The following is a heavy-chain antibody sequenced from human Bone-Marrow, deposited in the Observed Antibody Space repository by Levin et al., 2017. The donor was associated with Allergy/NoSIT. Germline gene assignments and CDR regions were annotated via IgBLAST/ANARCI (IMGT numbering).Heavy chain of an antibody. CDR3: AKDRYGDSRPDAFDI. J-gene: IGHJ3*02. D-gene: IGHD4-17*01. CDR1: GFTFDDYA. CDR2: ISWNSGSI. Sequence: PGGSLRLSCAASGFTFDDYAMHWVRQAPGKGLEWVSGISWNSGSIGYADSVKGRFTISRDNAKNSLYLQMNSLRAEDTALYYCAKDRYGDSRPDAFDIWGQGTMVTVSS. V-gene: IGHV3-9*01.